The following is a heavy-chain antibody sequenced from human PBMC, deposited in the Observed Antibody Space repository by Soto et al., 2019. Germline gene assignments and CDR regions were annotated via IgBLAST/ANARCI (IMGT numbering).Heavy chain of an antibody. CDR2: VSADGSHQ. J-gene: IGHJ6*03. CDR1: GFRFSDYA. V-gene: IGHV3-30*18. Sequence: QVQLVESGGGVVQPGRSLRLSCAASGFRFSDYAIHWVRQAPRKGLEWVAVVSADGSHQYYADSVQGRFTISRDKSRNMVDLQMNGLRLDDTAVYYCAKEWSLWFGERDKNYCYQYMDVWGLGTTVTVSS. CDR3: AKEWSLWFGERDKNYCYQYMDV. D-gene: IGHD3-10*01.